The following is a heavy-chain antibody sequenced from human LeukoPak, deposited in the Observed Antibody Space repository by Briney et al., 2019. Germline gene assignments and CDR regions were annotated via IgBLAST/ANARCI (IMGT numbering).Heavy chain of an antibody. CDR2: IYHSGTT. Sequence: SETLSLTCTVSGDSINSGDNYWSWIRQPPGKGLEWIGRIYHSGTTYYNPSVKSRMTISVDTSKNQFSLNLRSVTAADTAVYYCARVQYCSGGSCHNLRLFDHWGQGTLVTVSS. CDR3: ARVQYCSGGSCHNLRLFDH. CDR1: GDSINSGDNY. J-gene: IGHJ4*02. D-gene: IGHD2-15*01. V-gene: IGHV4-30-4*08.